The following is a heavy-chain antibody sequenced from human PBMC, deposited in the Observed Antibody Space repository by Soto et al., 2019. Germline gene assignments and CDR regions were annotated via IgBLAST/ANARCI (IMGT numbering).Heavy chain of an antibody. J-gene: IGHJ4*02. V-gene: IGHV3-30*18. CDR2: ISYDGSNK. Sequence: PGGSLRLSCAASVFTFSSYGMHWVRQAPGKGLEWVAVISYDGSNKYYADSVKGRFTISRDNSKNTLYLQMNSLRAEDTAVYYCAKDRPRIYYYDSSGLDYWGQGTLVTVSS. CDR3: AKDRPRIYYYDSSGLDY. D-gene: IGHD3-22*01. CDR1: VFTFSSYG.